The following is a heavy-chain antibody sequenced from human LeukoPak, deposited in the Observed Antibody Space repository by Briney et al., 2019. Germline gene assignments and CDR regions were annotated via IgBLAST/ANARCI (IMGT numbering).Heavy chain of an antibody. V-gene: IGHV4-39*01. J-gene: IGHJ4*02. CDR3: ARVGAAGDAFDY. Sequence: SETLSLTCSVSGGSISSSSYYWGWIRQPPGKGLEWIGSIYYSGRTYYNPSLKSRVTISVDTSKNQFSLKLRSVTAADTAVYYCARVGAAGDAFDYWGQGTLVTVSS. CDR2: IYYSGRT. CDR1: GGSISSSSYY. D-gene: IGHD6-13*01.